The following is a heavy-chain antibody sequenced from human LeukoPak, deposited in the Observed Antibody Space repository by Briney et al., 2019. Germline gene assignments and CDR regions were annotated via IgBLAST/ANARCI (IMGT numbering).Heavy chain of an antibody. Sequence: GGSLRLSCAASGFTFSSYAMHWVRQAPGKGLEWVAVISYDGSNKYYADSVKGRFTISRDNSKNTLYLQMNSLRAEDTAVYYCAKDLGYFDWFGGQGTLVTVSS. D-gene: IGHD3-9*01. J-gene: IGHJ4*02. CDR1: GFTFSSYA. V-gene: IGHV3-30-3*01. CDR2: ISYDGSNK. CDR3: AKDLGYFDWF.